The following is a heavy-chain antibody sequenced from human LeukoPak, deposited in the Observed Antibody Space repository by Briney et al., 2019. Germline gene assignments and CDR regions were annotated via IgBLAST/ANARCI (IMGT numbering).Heavy chain of an antibody. D-gene: IGHD3-10*01. CDR3: ARLRITMVRGPNYYYYYYMDV. CDR1: GDSISTSSYY. Sequence: PSETLSLTCSVSGDSISTSSYYWGWIRQPPGKGPEWIGTIYYSGSTYYNPSLKSRVTISVDTSKNQFSLKLSSVTAADTAVYYCARLRITMVRGPNYYYYYYMDVWGKGTTVTVSS. CDR2: IYYSGST. J-gene: IGHJ6*03. V-gene: IGHV4-39*07.